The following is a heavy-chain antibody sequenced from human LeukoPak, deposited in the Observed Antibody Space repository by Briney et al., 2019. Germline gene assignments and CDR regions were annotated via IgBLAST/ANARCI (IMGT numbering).Heavy chain of an antibody. J-gene: IGHJ4*02. CDR2: INPNSGGT. D-gene: IGHD3-10*01. Sequence: ASVKVSCKASGYTFTGYYMHWVRQAPGQGLEWMGWINPNSGGTNYAQKFQGRVTMTRDTSISTAYMELSRLRSDDTAVYYCARVHYYGSGATSWGQGALVTVSS. CDR1: GYTFTGYY. CDR3: ARVHYYGSGATS. V-gene: IGHV1-2*02.